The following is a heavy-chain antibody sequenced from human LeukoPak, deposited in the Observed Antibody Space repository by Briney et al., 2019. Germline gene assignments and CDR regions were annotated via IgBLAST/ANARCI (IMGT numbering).Heavy chain of an antibody. CDR3: AGSYYDSHWGWFDP. CDR2: IYYSGST. CDR1: GGSISSGGYY. J-gene: IGHJ5*02. D-gene: IGHD3-22*01. Sequence: SQTLSLTCTVSGGSISSGGYYWSWIRQHPGKGLEWIGYIYYSGSTYYNPSLRRRVTISVDTSKNQFSLKLSSVTAADTAVYYCAGSYYDSHWGWFDPWGQGTLVTVSS. V-gene: IGHV4-31*03.